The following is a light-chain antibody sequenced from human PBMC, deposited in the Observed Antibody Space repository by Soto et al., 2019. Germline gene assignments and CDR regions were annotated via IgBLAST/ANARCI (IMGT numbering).Light chain of an antibody. CDR1: QSVSSD. J-gene: IGKJ1*01. V-gene: IGKV3-15*01. CDR3: QQYHNWWT. Sequence: EIVMTQSPDTLSVSPGERVTLSCRASQSVSSDLAWYQQKPGQAPRLLIYGASTRATDIAARFSGSGSGTEFTLTISSLQSEDFGVYHCQQYHNWWTFGQGTKVDFK. CDR2: GAS.